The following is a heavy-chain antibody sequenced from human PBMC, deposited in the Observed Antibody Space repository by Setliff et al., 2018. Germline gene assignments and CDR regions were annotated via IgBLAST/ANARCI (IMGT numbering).Heavy chain of an antibody. D-gene: IGHD2-15*01. CDR1: GFTFSTYR. J-gene: IGHJ4*02. CDR3: ARTCSGSGCYAGLES. Sequence: GGSLRLSCAASGFTFSTYRMHWVRQAPGKGLEWVAVIWGDGDTKYHADSVKGRFTISRDNSKNTLYLQMNSLRPEDTAVYYCARTCSGSGCYAGLESWGQGTPVTVSA. V-gene: IGHV3-33*08. CDR2: IWGDGDTK.